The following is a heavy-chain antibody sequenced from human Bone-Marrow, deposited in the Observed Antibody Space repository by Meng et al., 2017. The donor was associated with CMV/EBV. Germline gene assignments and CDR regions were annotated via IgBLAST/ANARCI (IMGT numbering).Heavy chain of an antibody. J-gene: IGHJ4*02. CDR3: AKDYDFWSTFDY. V-gene: IGHV3-9*03. D-gene: IGHD3-3*01. CDR2: ISWNSGSI. CDR1: GFTFSSYA. Sequence: GGSLRLSCAASGFTFSSYAMHWVRQAPGKGLEWVSGISWNSGSIGYADSVKGRFTISRDNAKNSLYLQMNSLRAEDMALYYCAKDYDFWSTFDYWGQGTLVTVSS.